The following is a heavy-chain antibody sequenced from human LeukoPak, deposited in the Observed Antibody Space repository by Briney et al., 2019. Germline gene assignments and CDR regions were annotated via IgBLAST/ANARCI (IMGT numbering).Heavy chain of an antibody. CDR1: GFPFDVQT. CDR3: ARAHRNHPFDY. CDR2: MREDGTEI. J-gene: IGHJ4*02. Sequence: GGSLRLSCAASGFPFDVQTMSWVRQAPGKGLDWVASMREDGTEIYYVDSVKGRFTISRDNPKNSLFLQMNSLRAEDTAVYYCARAHRNHPFDYWGQGTLVTVSS. V-gene: IGHV3-7*01.